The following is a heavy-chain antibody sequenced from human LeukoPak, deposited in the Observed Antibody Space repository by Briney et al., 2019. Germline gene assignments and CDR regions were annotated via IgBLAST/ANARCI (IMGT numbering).Heavy chain of an antibody. CDR2: IWHDGSYE. J-gene: IGHJ4*02. D-gene: IGHD1-26*01. CDR3: AKDGVGATSLDC. Sequence: GGSLRLSCAASGFTFSSYGMHWVRQAPGKGLEWVAVIWHDGSYEYYADSVKGRFTISRDSSKNTLYLQMNSLRAEDTAVYYCAKDGVGATSLDCWGQGTLVTVSS. V-gene: IGHV3-33*06. CDR1: GFTFSSYG.